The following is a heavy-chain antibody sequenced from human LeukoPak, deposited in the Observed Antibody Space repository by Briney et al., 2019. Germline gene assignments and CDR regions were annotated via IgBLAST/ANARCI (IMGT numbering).Heavy chain of an antibody. CDR3: ARDKDYYDSSGYYYVLDY. Sequence: GASVKVSCKASGYTFTSYYMHWVRQAPGQGLKWMGWINPNSGGTNYAQKFQGRVTMTRDTSISTAYMELSRLRSDDTAVYYCARDKDYYDSSGYYYVLDYWGQGTLVTVSS. D-gene: IGHD3-22*01. CDR1: GYTFTSYY. J-gene: IGHJ4*02. V-gene: IGHV1-2*02. CDR2: INPNSGGT.